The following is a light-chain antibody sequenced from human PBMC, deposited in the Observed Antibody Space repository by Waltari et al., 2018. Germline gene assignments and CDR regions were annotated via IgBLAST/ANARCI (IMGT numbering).Light chain of an antibody. CDR1: QSLVHSDGNTY. J-gene: IGKJ1*01. CDR2: KIS. V-gene: IGKV2-30*02. Sequence: VVMTQSPLSLPVTLGQPASISCRSSQSLVHSDGNTYLNWFQQRPGQSPRRIIYKISRRESGVPDRFSGSGSGTDFTLKISRVEAEDIGVYYCMQGTHWPRTFGQGSKVEI. CDR3: MQGTHWPRT.